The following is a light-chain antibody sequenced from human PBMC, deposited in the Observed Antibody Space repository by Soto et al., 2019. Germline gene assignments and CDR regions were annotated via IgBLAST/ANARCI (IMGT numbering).Light chain of an antibody. CDR3: HQYSRAPLS. CDR1: QSVTSTY. Sequence: EMVLTQSPGTLSLSPGQRATLSCRASQSVTSTYLAWYQQKPGQAPKLLIYGASSRATGIPDRFSGSGSGTDFTLTISRLEPEDFAVYYCHQYSRAPLSFGGGTRVEL. V-gene: IGKV3-20*01. J-gene: IGKJ4*01. CDR2: GAS.